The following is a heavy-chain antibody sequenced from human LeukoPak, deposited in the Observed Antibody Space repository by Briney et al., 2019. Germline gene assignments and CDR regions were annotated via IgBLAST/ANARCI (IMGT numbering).Heavy chain of an antibody. CDR3: ARDSCSSTSCRRKFDN. CDR1: GGSITSSNYF. J-gene: IGHJ4*02. Sequence: SETLSLTCTVSGGSITSSNYFWGWIRQSPGKGLEWIGSSYYSGSTYYNPSLKSRVTISVETSKIQFSLKLSSVTAADSAVYYCARDSCSSTSCRRKFDNWGQGTLVTVSS. CDR2: SYYSGST. D-gene: IGHD2-2*01. V-gene: IGHV4-39*07.